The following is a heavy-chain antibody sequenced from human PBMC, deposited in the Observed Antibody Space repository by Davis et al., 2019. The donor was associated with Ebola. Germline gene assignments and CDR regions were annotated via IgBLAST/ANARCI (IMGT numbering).Heavy chain of an antibody. CDR2: IGTAGDT. CDR3: ARAQFGDVVLDY. D-gene: IGHD4-17*01. J-gene: IGHJ4*02. CDR1: GFTFRTYD. V-gene: IGHV3-13*01. Sequence: GESLKISCAASGFTFRTYDMHWVRQPTGNGLEWVSVIGTAGDTYYRGSVKGRFTISRENARNSLYLQMNSLTAGDTAVYYCARAQFGDVVLDYWGQGTLVTVSS.